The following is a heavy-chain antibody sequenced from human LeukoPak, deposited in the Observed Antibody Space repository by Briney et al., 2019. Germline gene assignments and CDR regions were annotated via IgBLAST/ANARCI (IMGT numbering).Heavy chain of an antibody. CDR1: GGSFSGYY. J-gene: IGHJ4*02. V-gene: IGHV4-34*01. Sequence: SETLSLTCAVYGGSFSGYYWSWIRQPPGKGLEWIGEINHSGSTNYNPSLKSRVTISVDTSKNQFSLKLSSVTAADTAVYYCARDYCSGGSCSIDYWGQGTLVTVSS. CDR3: ARDYCSGGSCSIDY. D-gene: IGHD2-15*01. CDR2: INHSGST.